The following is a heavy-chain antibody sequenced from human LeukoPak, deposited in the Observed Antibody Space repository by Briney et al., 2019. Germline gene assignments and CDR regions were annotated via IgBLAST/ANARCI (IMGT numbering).Heavy chain of an antibody. CDR2: MSSSGNT. D-gene: IGHD4-17*01. J-gene: IGHJ4*02. CDR3: ARHKFDYGDHHPFDY. CDR1: GGSISGYY. V-gene: IGHV4-59*08. Sequence: SETLSLTCSVSGGSISGYYWSWIRQPPGKGLEWIGYMSSSGNTNYNPSLKSRVIISVDTSKNQFSLKLSSVSAADTAVYYCARHKFDYGDHHPFDYWGQGTLVTVSS.